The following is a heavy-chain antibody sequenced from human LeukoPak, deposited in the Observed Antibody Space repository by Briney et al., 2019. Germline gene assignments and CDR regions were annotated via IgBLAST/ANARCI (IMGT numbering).Heavy chain of an antibody. V-gene: IGHV1-2*06. CDR3: ARTDYGDYSYYFDY. CDR1: GYTFTGYY. Sequence: ASVKVSCKASGYTFTGYYMHWVRQAPGQGLEWMGRINPNSGGTNYAQKFQGRVTMTRDTSISTAYMELSRLRSDDTAVYYCARTDYGDYSYYFDYWGQGTLVTASS. J-gene: IGHJ4*02. CDR2: INPNSGGT. D-gene: IGHD4-17*01.